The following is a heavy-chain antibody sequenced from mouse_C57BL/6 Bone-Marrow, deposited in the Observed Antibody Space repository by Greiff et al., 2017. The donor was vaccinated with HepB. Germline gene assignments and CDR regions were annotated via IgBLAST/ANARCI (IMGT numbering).Heavy chain of an antibody. CDR3: ARSLFAY. J-gene: IGHJ3*01. Sequence: VQLQQSGAELVRPGASVKMSCKTSGYTFTSYGINWVKQRPGKGLEWIGYIYPGNGYTEYNEKFKGKATLTSDTPSSTAYMQLRRLPSEDSAIYFCARSLFAYWGRGTRVTVSA. V-gene: IGHV1-58*01. CDR2: IYPGNGYT. CDR1: GYTFTSYG.